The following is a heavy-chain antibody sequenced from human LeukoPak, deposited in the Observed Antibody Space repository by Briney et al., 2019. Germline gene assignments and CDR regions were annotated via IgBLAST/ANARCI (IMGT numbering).Heavy chain of an antibody. CDR3: ARGASGAHYFDY. CDR1: GFTFSVYG. V-gene: IGHV3-7*01. D-gene: IGHD1-26*01. J-gene: IGHJ4*02. Sequence: SGGSLRLSCAASGFTFSVYGMSWVRQAPGKGLEWVANIKQDGSEKYYVDSVKGRFTISRDNAKNSLYLQMNSLRAEDTAVYYCARGASGAHYFDYWGQGTLVTVSS. CDR2: IKQDGSEK.